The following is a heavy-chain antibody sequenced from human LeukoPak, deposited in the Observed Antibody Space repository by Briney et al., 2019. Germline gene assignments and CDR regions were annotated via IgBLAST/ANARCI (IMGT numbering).Heavy chain of an antibody. CDR3: ARDAYDYVWGSYRPTYYFDY. CDR1: GFTFSSYW. D-gene: IGHD3-16*02. Sequence: QTGGSLRLSCAASGFTFSSYWMGWVRQPPGKGLEWVANIKQDGSEKYYVDSVKGRFTISRDNAKNSLYLQMNSLRAEDTAAYYCARDAYDYVWGSYRPTYYFDYWGQGTLVTVSS. CDR2: IKQDGSEK. J-gene: IGHJ4*02. V-gene: IGHV3-7*01.